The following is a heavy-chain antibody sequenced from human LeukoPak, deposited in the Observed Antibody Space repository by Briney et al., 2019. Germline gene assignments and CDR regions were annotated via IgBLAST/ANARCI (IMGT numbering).Heavy chain of an antibody. V-gene: IGHV1-18*01. J-gene: IGHJ4*02. D-gene: IGHD6-13*01. CDR2: ISAYNGNT. CDR1: GYTFTSYG. CDR3: ARALLYSSSWYPYYFDY. Sequence: ASVKVSCKASGYTFTSYGISWVRQAPGQGLEWMGWISAYNGNTNYAQKLQGRVTMTTDTSTSTAYMELRSLRSDDTAVYYCARALLYSSSWYPYYFDYWGQGTLVTVSS.